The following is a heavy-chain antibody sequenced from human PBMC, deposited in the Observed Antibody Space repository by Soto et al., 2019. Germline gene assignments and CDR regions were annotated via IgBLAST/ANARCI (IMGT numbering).Heavy chain of an antibody. CDR2: ISGSDGRT. V-gene: IGHV3-23*01. CDR1: GFTFSNYA. D-gene: IGHD3-3*01. J-gene: IGHJ4*02. CDR3: AKDEIFGVVIDYFHY. Sequence: EVQLLESGGGLVQPGGSLRLSCAASGFTFSNYAMSWVRQAPGKGLEWVAAISGSDGRTYYADSVKGRFTISRDNSKNTLYLQMNSLRAEDTAVYYCAKDEIFGVVIDYFHYWGQGPLVSVSS.